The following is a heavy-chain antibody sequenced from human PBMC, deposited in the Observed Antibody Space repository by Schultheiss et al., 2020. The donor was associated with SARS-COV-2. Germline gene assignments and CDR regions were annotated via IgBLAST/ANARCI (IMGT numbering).Heavy chain of an antibody. V-gene: IGHV4-59*08. CDR2: IYYSGST. J-gene: IGHJ4*02. CDR3: ARGGYCSGGSCRSNFDY. Sequence: SETLSLTCTVSGGSISSYYWSWIRQPPGKGLEWIGYIYYSGSTNYNPSLKSRVTISVDTSKNQFSLKLSSVTAADTAVYYCARGGYCSGGSCRSNFDYWGQGTLVTVSS. D-gene: IGHD2-15*01. CDR1: GGSISSYY.